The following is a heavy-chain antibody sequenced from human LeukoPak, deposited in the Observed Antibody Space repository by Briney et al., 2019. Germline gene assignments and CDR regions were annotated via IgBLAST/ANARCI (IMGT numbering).Heavy chain of an antibody. Sequence: GGSLRLSCATSGFTFNKDWMTWVRQAPGKGLEWVANIKEDGSLKNYVESVKGRFTISRDNAKNSLYLQMSSLRVEDTAVYYCTRRPYSSSWYYFDYWGQGTLVTVSS. V-gene: IGHV3-7*01. J-gene: IGHJ4*02. CDR1: GFTFNKDW. CDR2: IKEDGSLK. CDR3: TRRPYSSSWYYFDY. D-gene: IGHD6-13*01.